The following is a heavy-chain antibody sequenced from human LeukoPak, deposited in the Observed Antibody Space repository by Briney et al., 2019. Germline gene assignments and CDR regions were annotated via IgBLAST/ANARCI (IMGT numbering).Heavy chain of an antibody. J-gene: IGHJ4*02. CDR3: ARVKEQLDADYFFDY. Sequence: ASVKVSCKASGGTFSSYAISWVRQAPGQGLEWMGGIIPIFGTANYAQKFQGRVTITADESTSTAYMGLSSLRSEDTAVYYCARVKEQLDADYFFDYWGQGTLVTVSS. V-gene: IGHV1-69*13. CDR1: GGTFSSYA. CDR2: IIPIFGTA. D-gene: IGHD6-6*01.